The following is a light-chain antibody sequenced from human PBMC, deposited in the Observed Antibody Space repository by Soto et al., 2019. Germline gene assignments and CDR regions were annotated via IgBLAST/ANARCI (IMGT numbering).Light chain of an antibody. V-gene: IGLV1-40*01. J-gene: IGLJ3*02. CDR3: QSYDSSLSGSV. CDR1: XXXIGAGYD. Sequence: QSVLTQPPSVSGAPGQRVTIXCTGXXXXIGAGYDGHWYQQLPGTAPKLLIYGNSNRPSGVPDRFSGSKSGTSASLAITGLQAEDEADYYCQSYDSSLSGSVFGGGTKLTVL. CDR2: GNS.